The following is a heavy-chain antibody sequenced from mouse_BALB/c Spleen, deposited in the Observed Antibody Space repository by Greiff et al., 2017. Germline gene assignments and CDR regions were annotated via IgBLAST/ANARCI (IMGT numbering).Heavy chain of an antibody. CDR3: ARRGSSLYYFDY. CDR2: ISSGGST. D-gene: IGHD1-1*01. J-gene: IGHJ2*01. Sequence: DVMLVESGGGLVKPGGSLKLSCAASGFTFSSYAMSWVRQTPEKRLEWVASISSGGSTYYPDSVKGRFTISRDNARNILYLQMSRLRSEDTAMYYCARRGSSLYYFDYWGQGTTLTVSS. V-gene: IGHV5-6-5*01. CDR1: GFTFSSYA.